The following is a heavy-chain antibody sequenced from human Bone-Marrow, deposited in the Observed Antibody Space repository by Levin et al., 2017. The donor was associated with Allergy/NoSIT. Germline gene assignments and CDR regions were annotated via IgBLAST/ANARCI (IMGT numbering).Heavy chain of an antibody. D-gene: IGHD3-16*01. CDR3: AGRGILGGNWFDP. Sequence: PGESLKISCKGVGYSFINYWIVWVRQMPGKGLEWMGIVYPGGADTRYSPSFDGQVTISAGQSSNTAYLPWRSLKASDTAVYYCAGRGILGGNWFDPWGQGTLVTVSS. V-gene: IGHV5-51*01. J-gene: IGHJ5*02. CDR1: GYSFINYW. CDR2: VYPGGADT.